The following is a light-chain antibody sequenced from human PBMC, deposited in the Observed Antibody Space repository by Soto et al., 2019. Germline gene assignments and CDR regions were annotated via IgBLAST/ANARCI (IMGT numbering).Light chain of an antibody. CDR2: GAS. CDR3: KQYKEWPPST. Sequence: EIVMTQSPATLSVSPGETATLSCRASQYVSNKVAWYQQKPGQAPSLLILGASTRATGVPARFSGSGSGTEFTLSISSLQSEDFAVYYCKQYKEWPPSTFGQGTRLEI. V-gene: IGKV3-15*01. CDR1: QYVSNK. J-gene: IGKJ5*01.